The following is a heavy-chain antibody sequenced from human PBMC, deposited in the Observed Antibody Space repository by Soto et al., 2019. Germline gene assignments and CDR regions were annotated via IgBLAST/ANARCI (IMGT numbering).Heavy chain of an antibody. D-gene: IGHD2-15*01. CDR2: IWYDGSNK. V-gene: IGHV3-33*01. CDR1: GFTFSSYG. J-gene: IGHJ3*02. CDR3: ARVPYCSGGSCYSVDDAFDI. Sequence: PGGSLRLSCAASGFTFSSYGMHWVRQAPGKGLEWVAVIWYDGSNKYYADSVKGRFTISRDNSKNTLYLQMNSPRAEDTAVYYCARVPYCSGGSCYSVDDAFDIWGQGTMVTVSS.